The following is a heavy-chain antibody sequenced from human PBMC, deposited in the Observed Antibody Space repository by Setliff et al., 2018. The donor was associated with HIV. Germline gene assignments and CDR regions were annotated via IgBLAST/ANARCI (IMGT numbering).Heavy chain of an antibody. CDR2: IWHSGTT. V-gene: IGHV4-38-2*02. J-gene: IGHJ5*02. Sequence: TLSLTCDVLGYSIASDYYWSWIRQSPEKGLEWIASIWHSGTTYYNPSLGNRVTISVDTSKNQFPLKVTSVTAADTGVYYCARDGATSNWDKKVLDAWGQGTRVTVS. CDR1: GYSIASDYY. CDR3: ARDGATSNWDKKVLDA. D-gene: IGHD2-2*01.